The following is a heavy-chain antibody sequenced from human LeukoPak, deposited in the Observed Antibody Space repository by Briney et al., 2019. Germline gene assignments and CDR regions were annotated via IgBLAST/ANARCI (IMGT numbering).Heavy chain of an antibody. J-gene: IGHJ5*02. CDR3: ARVNGWGSEWFDP. V-gene: IGHV3-48*01. CDR1: GFTFSSYS. CDR2: ISSSSSTI. Sequence: GGSLRLSCAASGFTFSSYSTNWVRQAPGKGLEWVSYISSSSSTIYYADSVKGRFTISRDNAKNSLYLQMNSLRAEDTAVYYCARVNGWGSEWFDPWGQGTLVTVSS. D-gene: IGHD7-27*01.